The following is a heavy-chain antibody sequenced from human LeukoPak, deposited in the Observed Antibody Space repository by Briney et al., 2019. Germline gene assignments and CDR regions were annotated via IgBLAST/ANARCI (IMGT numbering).Heavy chain of an antibody. J-gene: IGHJ4*02. V-gene: IGHV4-39*07. CDR3: ARAWGFGSYFDY. CDR1: GGSISSSSYY. D-gene: IGHD3-10*01. Sequence: SETLSLTCTVSGGSISSSSYYWGWIRQPPGKGLEWIGSIYYSGSTYYNPSLKSQVTISVDTSKNQFSLKLSSVTAADTAVYYCARAWGFGSYFDYWGQGTLVTVSS. CDR2: IYYSGST.